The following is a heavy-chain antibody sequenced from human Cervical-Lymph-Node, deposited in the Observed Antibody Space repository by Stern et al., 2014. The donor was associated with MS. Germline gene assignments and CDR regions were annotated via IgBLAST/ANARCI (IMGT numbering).Heavy chain of an antibody. CDR1: GGSITNFY. Sequence: QVQLQESGPGLVKPSETLSLTCPVSGGSITNFYWSWIRPSPEKGLEWIGYIFSSGSTNYNPSLESRVTISLAPSKNQFSLNWTSVTAADTAVYYCARAPRWWTVTFDFWGRGTLVTVSS. CDR3: ARAPRWWTVTFDF. D-gene: IGHD4-17*01. CDR2: IFSSGST. J-gene: IGHJ4*02. V-gene: IGHV4-59*12.